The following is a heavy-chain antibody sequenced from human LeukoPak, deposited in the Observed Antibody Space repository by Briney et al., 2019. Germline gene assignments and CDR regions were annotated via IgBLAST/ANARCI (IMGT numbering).Heavy chain of an antibody. V-gene: IGHV5-51*01. Sequence: GSGSRXNRXWIGWVREVPGKGEERMGIIYPGDSDTRYSPSFQGQVTISADQSISTAYLQWSSLKASDTAMYYCARLDDSLDYWGQGTLVTVSS. CDR2: IYPGDSDT. J-gene: IGHJ4*02. CDR1: GSRXNRXW. CDR3: ARLDDSLDY. D-gene: IGHD3-3*01.